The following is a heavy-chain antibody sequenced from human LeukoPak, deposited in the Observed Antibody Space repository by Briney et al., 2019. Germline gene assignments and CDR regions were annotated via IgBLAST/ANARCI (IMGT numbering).Heavy chain of an antibody. D-gene: IGHD2-2*01. V-gene: IGHV3-21*05. Sequence: GGSLRLSCAASGFTFSRFAMNWVRQAPGKGLEWISYINTDSSDIHYADSVKGRFTISRDNAGNTLFLQLSSLRAEDSAVYYCARDTFQPGLIDSWGQGTLVTVSS. CDR1: GFTFSRFA. CDR3: ARDTFQPGLIDS. J-gene: IGHJ4*02. CDR2: INTDSSDI.